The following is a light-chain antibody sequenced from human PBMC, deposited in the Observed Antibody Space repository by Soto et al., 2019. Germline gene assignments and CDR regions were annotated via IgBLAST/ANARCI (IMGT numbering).Light chain of an antibody. V-gene: IGLV1-40*01. J-gene: IGLJ2*01. CDR1: SSNIGAGHV. Sequence: QSVLTQPPSVSGAPGQRVTISCTGSSSNIGAGHVVHWYQQFPGRAPNLLIYGSTNRPSGVPDRFSGSKSGTSASLAITGLQADDEADYYCQCYDNGLRASVFGGGTKVTVL. CDR2: GST. CDR3: QCYDNGLRASV.